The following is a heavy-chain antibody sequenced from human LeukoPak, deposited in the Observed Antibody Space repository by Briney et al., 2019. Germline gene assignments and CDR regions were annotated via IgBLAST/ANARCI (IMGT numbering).Heavy chain of an antibody. CDR3: ATEQRYAFDY. D-gene: IGHD3-9*01. V-gene: IGHV3-48*02. Sequence: GGTLRLSCATSGFSFTVYPMNWVRQAPGKGLEWISHISTTVEAAKYAYYAASLKGRVNISRDDGKKTLYLDMNSLRDDDTAVYYCATEQRYAFDYWVGGSLVGVCS. J-gene: IGHJ4*02. CDR2: ISTTVEAAKYA. CDR1: GFSFTVYP.